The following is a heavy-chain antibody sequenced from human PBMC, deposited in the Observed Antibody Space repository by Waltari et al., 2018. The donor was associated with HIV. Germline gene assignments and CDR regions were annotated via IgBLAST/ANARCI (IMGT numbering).Heavy chain of an antibody. J-gene: IGHJ5*02. CDR2: ISAYNGNT. V-gene: IGHV1-18*01. CDR3: ARDRLRFLEWPGYNWFDP. D-gene: IGHD3-3*01. CDR1: SYG. Sequence: SYGISWVRQAPGQGLEWMGWISAYNGNTNYAQKLQGRVTMTTDTSTSTAYMELRSLRSDDTAVYYCARDRLRFLEWPGYNWFDPWGQGTLVTVSS.